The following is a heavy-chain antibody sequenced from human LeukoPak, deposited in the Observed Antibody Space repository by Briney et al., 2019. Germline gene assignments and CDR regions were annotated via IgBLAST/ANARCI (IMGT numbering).Heavy chain of an antibody. V-gene: IGHV1-2*02. J-gene: IGHJ4*02. D-gene: IGHD1-26*01. Sequence: ASVKVSCKASGYTFTGYYMHWVRQAPGQGLEWMGWINPNSGGTNYAQKFQGRVTMTRDTSISTVYMELSSLRSEDTAVYYCARDPGELLPSYYFDYWGQGTLVTVSS. CDR2: INPNSGGT. CDR1: GYTFTGYY. CDR3: ARDPGELLPSYYFDY.